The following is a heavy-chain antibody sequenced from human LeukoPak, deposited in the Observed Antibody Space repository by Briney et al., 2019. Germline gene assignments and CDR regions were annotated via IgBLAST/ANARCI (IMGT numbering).Heavy chain of an antibody. Sequence: SETLSLTCTVSGGSISSSSYYWGWIRQSPGKGLEWIGSIYYSGSTYYNPSLKSRVTISVDTSKNQFSLKLSSVTAADAAVYYCARDLGQVNAIFGVAQPSEFDYWGQGTLVTVSS. D-gene: IGHD3-3*01. CDR1: GGSISSSSYY. J-gene: IGHJ4*02. V-gene: IGHV4-39*07. CDR2: IYYSGST. CDR3: ARDLGQVNAIFGVAQPSEFDY.